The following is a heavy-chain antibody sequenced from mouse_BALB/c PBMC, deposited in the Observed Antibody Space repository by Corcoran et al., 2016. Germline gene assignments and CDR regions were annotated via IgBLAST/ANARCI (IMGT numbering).Heavy chain of an antibody. Sequence: EVQLQQSGPELVKPGASVKISCKASGYPFTGYYMHWVKQSHVKSLEWIGRINPYNGATSYNQNFKDKASLTVDKSSSTAYMELHSLTSEDSAVYYCARDYDYWYFDVWGAGTTVTVSS. D-gene: IGHD2-4*01. CDR1: GYPFTGYY. CDR3: ARDYDYWYFDV. J-gene: IGHJ1*01. V-gene: IGHV1-26*01. CDR2: INPYNGAT.